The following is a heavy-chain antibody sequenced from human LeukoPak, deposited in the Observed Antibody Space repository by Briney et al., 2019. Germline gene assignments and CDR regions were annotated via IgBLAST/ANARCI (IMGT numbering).Heavy chain of an antibody. CDR1: GFPFGNYV. D-gene: IGHD3-16*02. J-gene: IGHJ6*02. CDR3: ARGGYPYGMDV. V-gene: IGHV3-48*03. CDR2: TSSSGSAI. Sequence: GGSLRLSCEASGFPFGNYVMNWVRQAPGRGLEWVSYTSSSGSAIYYADSVKGRITISRDNAKTSMYLQMNSLRAEDTAVYYCARGGYPYGMDVWGPGTTVTVSS.